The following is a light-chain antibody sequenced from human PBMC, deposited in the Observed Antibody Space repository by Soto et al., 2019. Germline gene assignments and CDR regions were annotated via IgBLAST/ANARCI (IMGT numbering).Light chain of an antibody. CDR1: NSNIGNNE. CDR3: ASWDDSLNVYV. J-gene: IGLJ1*01. CDR2: YND. V-gene: IGLV1-36*01. Sequence: QSVLTQPPSVSGAPRQRVTISCSGSNSNIGNNEVSWYQQLPGKAPKLLIFYNDLLPSGVSDRFSGSKSGTSASLAISGLQSEDEADYYCASWDDSLNVYVFGTGTKVTVL.